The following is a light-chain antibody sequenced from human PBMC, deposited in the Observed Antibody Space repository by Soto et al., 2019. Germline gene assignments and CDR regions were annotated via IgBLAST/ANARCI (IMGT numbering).Light chain of an antibody. Sequence: EIVLTQSPGTLSLSPGERGTLSCRASQSVTNDYLNWYQQRPGQAPRLLIYDASNRATGVPDRFSGSGSGTEFTLTISILEPEDFAVYYCQQCAHSPRTFGQGTRLEIK. CDR1: QSVTNDY. V-gene: IGKV3-20*01. CDR3: QQCAHSPRT. J-gene: IGKJ2*01. CDR2: DAS.